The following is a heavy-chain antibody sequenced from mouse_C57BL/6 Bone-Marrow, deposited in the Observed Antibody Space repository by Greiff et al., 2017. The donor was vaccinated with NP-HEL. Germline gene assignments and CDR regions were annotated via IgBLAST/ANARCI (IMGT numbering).Heavy chain of an antibody. CDR1: GYSITSGYY. J-gene: IGHJ4*01. Sequence: EVKLQESGPGLVKPSQSLSLTCSVTGYSITSGYYWNWIRQFPGNKLEWMGYISYDGSNNYNPSLKNRISITRDTSKNQFFLKLNSVTTEDTATYYCARGRFLYYAMDYWGQGTSVTVSS. CDR3: ARGRFLYYAMDY. V-gene: IGHV3-6*01. CDR2: ISYDGSN.